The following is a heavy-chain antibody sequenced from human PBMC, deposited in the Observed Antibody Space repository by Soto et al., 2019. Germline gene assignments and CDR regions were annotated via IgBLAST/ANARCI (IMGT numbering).Heavy chain of an antibody. Sequence: PGESLKISCKASGYIIKNYWIGWVRQMPGQGLEWMGIIFPDDSDTRYSPSFQGNVTISVDKSISTAYVQWSSLKASDSAIYYCFRGGVTSRTFDYWGQETLVTVSS. CDR2: IFPDDSDT. J-gene: IGHJ4*02. CDR1: GYIIKNYW. D-gene: IGHD3-16*01. CDR3: FRGGVTSRTFDY. V-gene: IGHV5-51*01.